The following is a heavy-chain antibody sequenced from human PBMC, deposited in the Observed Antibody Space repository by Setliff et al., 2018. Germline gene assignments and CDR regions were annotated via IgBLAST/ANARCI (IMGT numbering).Heavy chain of an antibody. D-gene: IGHD2-21*01. V-gene: IGHV4-38-2*01. CDR3: ARYIPSAGCFDP. CDR2: AHQSGTT. CDR1: DYSITNNYY. J-gene: IGHJ5*02. Sequence: PSETLSLTCAVSDYSITNNYYWGWIRQAPGKGLEWIGTAHQSGTTFYNPSLKGRVTMSVDTSKSQFSLKLNSVTATDTAVYYCARYIPSAGCFDPWGQGALVTVSS.